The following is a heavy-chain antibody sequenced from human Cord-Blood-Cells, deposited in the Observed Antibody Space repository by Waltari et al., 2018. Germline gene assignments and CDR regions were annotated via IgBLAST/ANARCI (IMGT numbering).Heavy chain of an antibody. J-gene: IGHJ4*02. V-gene: IGHV3-30*18. Sequence: QVQLVESGGGVVQPGRSLRLSCAASGFTFSSHGMLWVRQAPGKGLEWVAVISYDGSNKYYADSVKGRFTISRDNSKNTLYLQMNSLRAEDTAVYYCAKSEGIADYWGQGTLVTVSS. CDR2: ISYDGSNK. CDR1: GFTFSSHG. D-gene: IGHD6-13*01. CDR3: AKSEGIADY.